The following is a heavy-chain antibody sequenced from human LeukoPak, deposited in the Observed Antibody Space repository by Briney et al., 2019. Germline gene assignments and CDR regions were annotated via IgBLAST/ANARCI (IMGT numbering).Heavy chain of an antibody. CDR2: IYYSGTT. D-gene: IGHD2/OR15-2a*01. V-gene: IGHV4-59*08. CDR1: GGSISSYY. CDR3: ARRPLSSYYFDY. J-gene: IGHJ4*02. Sequence: PSETLSLTCTFSGGSISSYYWSWIRQPPGRGLEWIGYIYYSGTTNYNPSLKSRVTISVDTSKNQFSLKLSSVTAADTAVYYCARRPLSSYYFDYWGQGTLVTVSS.